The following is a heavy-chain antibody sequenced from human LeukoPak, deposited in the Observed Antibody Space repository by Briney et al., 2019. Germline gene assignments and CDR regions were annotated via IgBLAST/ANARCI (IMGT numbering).Heavy chain of an antibody. D-gene: IGHD2-15*01. Sequence: PGGSLRLSCAASGFTFSNYWMHWVRQAPGKGLVGVSRINSDESLTTYADSVKGRFTISRDNAKNTLYLQMNSLRAEDTAVYYCARRYCSGGTCYFDYWGQVTLVTVSS. V-gene: IGHV3-74*03. CDR3: ARRYCSGGTCYFDY. CDR2: INSDESLT. J-gene: IGHJ4*02. CDR1: GFTFSNYW.